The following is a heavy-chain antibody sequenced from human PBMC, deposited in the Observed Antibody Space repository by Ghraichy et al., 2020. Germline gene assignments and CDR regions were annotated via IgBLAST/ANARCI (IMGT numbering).Heavy chain of an antibody. D-gene: IGHD4-17*01. J-gene: IGHJ6*02. CDR1: GGSISSGGYS. CDR3: ARAILTDYGDYVNYYYYYGMDV. Sequence: SETLSLTCAVSGGSISSGGYSWSWIRQPLGKGLEWIGYIYHSGSTYYNPSLKSRVTISVDRSKNQFSLKLSSVTAADTAVYYCARAILTDYGDYVNYYYYYGMDVWGQGTTVTVSS. CDR2: IYHSGST. V-gene: IGHV4-30-2*01.